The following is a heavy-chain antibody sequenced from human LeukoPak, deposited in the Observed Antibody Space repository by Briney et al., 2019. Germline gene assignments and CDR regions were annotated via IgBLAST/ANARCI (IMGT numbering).Heavy chain of an antibody. CDR2: IYYSGNT. CDR3: ARRSTVLTANYEY. CDR1: GVSISSSNSY. D-gene: IGHD4-23*01. V-gene: IGHV4-39*01. Sequence: PSETLSLTCTVSGVSISSSNSYWGWIRQPPGKGLEWIGSIYYSGNTYYNASLKSQVSISIDTSKNQFSLRLTSVTAADTALYYCARRSTVLTANYEYWGQGTLVTVSA. J-gene: IGHJ4*02.